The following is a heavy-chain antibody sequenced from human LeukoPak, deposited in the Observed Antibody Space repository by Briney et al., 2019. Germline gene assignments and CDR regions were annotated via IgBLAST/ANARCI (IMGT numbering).Heavy chain of an antibody. V-gene: IGHV4-4*07. CDR2: IYTSGST. D-gene: IGHD6-19*01. CDR1: GGSISSYY. CDR3: ARDVIAVAGTEYYFDY. J-gene: IGHJ4*02. Sequence: SETLSLTCTVSGGSISSYYWSWIRQPAGKGLEWIGRIYTSGSTNYNPSLKSRVTMSVDTSKNQFSLKLSSVPAADTAVYYCARDVIAVAGTEYYFDYWGQGTLVTVSS.